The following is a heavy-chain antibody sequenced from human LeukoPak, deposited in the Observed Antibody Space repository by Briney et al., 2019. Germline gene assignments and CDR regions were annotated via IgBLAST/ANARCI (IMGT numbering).Heavy chain of an antibody. CDR1: GFALGVYW. J-gene: IGHJ4*02. V-gene: IGHV3-7*01. Sequence: GGSLRLSCAASGFALGVYWMTWVRQAPGKGLEWVANINQDGSEKHYLDSVKGRFTISRDNPRNSLSLQMSSLRAEDTAIYYCARNSESLTHPKYWGQGTLVTVSS. D-gene: IGHD1-14*01. CDR2: INQDGSEK. CDR3: ARNSESLTHPKY.